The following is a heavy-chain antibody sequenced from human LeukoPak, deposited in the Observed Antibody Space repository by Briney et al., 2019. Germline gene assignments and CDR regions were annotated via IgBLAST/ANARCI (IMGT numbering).Heavy chain of an antibody. CDR1: SGSLSGYY. V-gene: IGHV4-34*01. Sequence: SETLSLTCGVSSGSLSGYYWRWIRQPPGGGLEWLGEITHSGSPNYNPSLKSRVTISGDTSKKQFSLNLKSVTAADTGVYYCARGVDLWGRGAPVTVSS. CDR2: ITHSGSP. J-gene: IGHJ2*01. CDR3: ARGVDL.